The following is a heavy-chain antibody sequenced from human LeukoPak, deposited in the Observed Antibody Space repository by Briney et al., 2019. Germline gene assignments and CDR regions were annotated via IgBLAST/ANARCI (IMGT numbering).Heavy chain of an antibody. Sequence: GGSLRLSCTASGFTFSSYAMSWVRQAPGKGLEWVSAISGSGGSTYYADSVKGRFTISRDNSKNTLYLQMNSLRAEDTAVYYCAKGTVRGVRSGYYYYGMDVWGQGTTVTVSS. CDR2: ISGSGGST. CDR1: GFTFSSYA. J-gene: IGHJ6*02. CDR3: AKGTVRGVRSGYYYYGMDV. V-gene: IGHV3-23*01. D-gene: IGHD3-10*01.